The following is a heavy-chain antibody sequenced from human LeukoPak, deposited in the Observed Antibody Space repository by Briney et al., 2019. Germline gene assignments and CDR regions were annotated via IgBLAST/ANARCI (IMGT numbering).Heavy chain of an antibody. V-gene: IGHV4-59*01. D-gene: IGHD2-2*01. J-gene: IGHJ4*02. CDR1: GGSISSYY. CDR2: IYYSGST. CDR3: ARGGSAAIGRQIDY. Sequence: PSETLSLTCTVSGGSISSYYWSWIRQPPGKGLEWIGYIYYSGSTNYNPSLKSRVTISVDTSKNQFSLKLSSVTAADTAVYYCARGGSAAIGRQIDYWGQGTLVTVSS.